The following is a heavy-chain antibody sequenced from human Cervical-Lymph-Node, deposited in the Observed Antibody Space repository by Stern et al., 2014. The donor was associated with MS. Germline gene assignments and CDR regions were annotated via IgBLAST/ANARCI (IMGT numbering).Heavy chain of an antibody. J-gene: IGHJ4*02. CDR3: ARHCAKREQCAFDY. D-gene: IGHD6-19*01. V-gene: IGHV5-51*01. Sequence: EVQLVESGAEVKKPGESLKISCKGSGYNFTSYWIGWVRQMPGKGLEWMGIICAGESDTQSSPSFQGQVTISADKSISTAYLQWSSLKASDTAMYYCARHCAKREQCAFDYWGQGTLVTVSS. CDR2: ICAGESDT. CDR1: GYNFTSYW.